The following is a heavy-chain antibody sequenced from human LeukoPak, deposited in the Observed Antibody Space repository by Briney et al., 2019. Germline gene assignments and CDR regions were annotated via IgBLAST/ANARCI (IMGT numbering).Heavy chain of an antibody. CDR1: GFTVSSNY. CDR3: AKNPFTSYTGYFDY. V-gene: IGHV3-53*01. J-gene: IGHJ4*02. D-gene: IGHD1-26*01. Sequence: GGSLRLSCAASGFTVSSNYMSWVRQAPGKGLEWVSVIYNDGRAYYADSVKGRFTISRDNSKNTLYLQMNSLRAEDTAVYYCAKNPFTSYTGYFDYWGQGTLVTVSS. CDR2: IYNDGRA.